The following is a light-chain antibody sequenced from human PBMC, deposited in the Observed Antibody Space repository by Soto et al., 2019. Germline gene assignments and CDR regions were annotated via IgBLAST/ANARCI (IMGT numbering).Light chain of an antibody. CDR3: QAWDSSTAI. J-gene: IGLJ2*01. CDR2: QDS. V-gene: IGLV3-1*01. CDR1: KLGHKY. Sequence: YELTQPPSVSVSPGQTASITCSGDKLGHKYACWYQQKPGQSPVLVIYQDSKRPSGIPERFSGSNSGNTATLTISGTQAMDEADYYCQAWDSSTAIFGGGTKVTVL.